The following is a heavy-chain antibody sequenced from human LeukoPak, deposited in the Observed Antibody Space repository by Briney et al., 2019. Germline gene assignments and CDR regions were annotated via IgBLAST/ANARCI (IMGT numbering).Heavy chain of an antibody. CDR2: INPNSGGT. Sequence: ASVKVSCKASGYTFTGYYMHWVRQAPGQGLEWMGWINPNSGGTNYAQKFQGRVTMTRDTSISTAYMELSRLRSDDTAVYYCARDIRLNGRAFDIWGQGTMVTVSS. V-gene: IGHV1-2*02. CDR3: ARDIRLNGRAFDI. D-gene: IGHD2-8*01. CDR1: GYTFTGYY. J-gene: IGHJ3*02.